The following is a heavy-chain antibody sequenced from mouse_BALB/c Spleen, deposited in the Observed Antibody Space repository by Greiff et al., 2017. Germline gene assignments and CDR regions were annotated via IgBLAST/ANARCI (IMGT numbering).Heavy chain of an antibody. J-gene: IGHJ2*01. CDR3: ARSGLLRYFDY. V-gene: IGHV1-82*01. Sequence: QVQLQQSGPELVKPGASVKISCKASGYAFSSSWMNWVKQRPGQGLEWIGRIYPGDGDTNYNGKFKGKATLTADKSSSTAYMQLSSLTSVDSAVYFCARSGLLRYFDYWGQGTTLTVSS. CDR2: IYPGDGDT. CDR1: GYAFSSSW. D-gene: IGHD1-1*01.